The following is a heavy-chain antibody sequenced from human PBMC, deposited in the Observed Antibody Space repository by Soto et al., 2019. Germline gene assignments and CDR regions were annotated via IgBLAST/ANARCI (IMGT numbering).Heavy chain of an antibody. J-gene: IGHJ4*02. CDR3: ARGVRRGIFGVVIPCYFDY. CDR2: IYYSGST. CDR1: GGSISSYY. D-gene: IGHD3-3*01. Sequence: SETLSLTCTVSGGSISSYYWSWIRQPPGKGLEWIGYIYYSGSTNYNPSLKSRVTISVDTSKNQFSLKLSSVTAADTAVYYCARGVRRGIFGVVIPCYFDYWGQGTLVTVSS. V-gene: IGHV4-59*01.